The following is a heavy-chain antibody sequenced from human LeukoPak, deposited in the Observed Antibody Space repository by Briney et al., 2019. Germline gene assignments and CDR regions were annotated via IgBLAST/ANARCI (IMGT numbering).Heavy chain of an antibody. CDR2: IYTSGST. CDR3: ARGDYYYYYMYV. J-gene: IGHJ6*03. V-gene: IGHV4-4*07. CDR1: GGSISSYY. Sequence: SGTLSLTCTVAGGSISSYYWSWIRQPAGKGLEWIGRIYTSGSTNYNPSLKSRVTMSVDTSKNQFSLKLSSVTAADTAVYYCARGDYYYYYMYVWVKGTTVTVSS.